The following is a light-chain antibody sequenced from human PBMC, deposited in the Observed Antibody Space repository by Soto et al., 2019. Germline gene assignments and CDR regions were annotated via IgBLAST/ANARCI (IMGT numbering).Light chain of an antibody. CDR3: QQTRSYPST. V-gene: IGKV1-39*01. CDR2: AAS. CDR1: QSINNY. Sequence: DIQMTQSPSTLSASVGDRVTITCRASQSINNYLHWFQQKPGKAPKLLIYAASTLQGGVQSRFSGSGSGTELTLTISGLLPEDFATYYCQQTRSYPSTFGGGTKVDI. J-gene: IGKJ4*01.